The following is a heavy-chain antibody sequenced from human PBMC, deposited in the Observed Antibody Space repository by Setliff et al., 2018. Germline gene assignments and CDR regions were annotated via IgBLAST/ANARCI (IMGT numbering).Heavy chain of an antibody. V-gene: IGHV4-34*01. Sequence: PSETLSLTCAIYGQSFSDYYWSWVRQPPGKGLAWIGEIYHSGSTNYNPSLKSRVTISVDTSKNQFSLKLSSVTAADTAVYYCARDRQYCSSPTCYSSYFYYYGMDVWGQGTTVTVSS. CDR3: ARDRQYCSSPTCYSSYFYYYGMDV. J-gene: IGHJ6*02. CDR2: IYHSGST. CDR1: GQSFSDYY. D-gene: IGHD2-2*02.